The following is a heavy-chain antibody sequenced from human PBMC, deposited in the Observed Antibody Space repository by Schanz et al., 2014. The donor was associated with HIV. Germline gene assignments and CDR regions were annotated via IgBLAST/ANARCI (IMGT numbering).Heavy chain of an antibody. J-gene: IGHJ6*02. D-gene: IGHD3-10*01. V-gene: IGHV3-33*01. CDR2: MGYDESHK. CDR3: ARGSGPYYYYYGMDV. Sequence: QVQLVESGGGVVQPGRSLRLSCTASGFTFSSSGMHWVRQAPGKGLEWVAAMGYDESHKGYADSVKGRFTISRDNSKNTLYLQMNSLRAEDTAVYYCARGSGPYYYYYGMDVWGQGTTVTVSS. CDR1: GFTFSSSG.